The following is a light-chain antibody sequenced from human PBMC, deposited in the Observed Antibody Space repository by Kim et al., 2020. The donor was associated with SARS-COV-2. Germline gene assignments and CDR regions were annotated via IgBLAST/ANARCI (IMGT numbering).Light chain of an antibody. CDR2: ATS. CDR3: GEDGGDART. CDR1: QGIRND. Sequence: AIQMTQSPSSLSASVGDRVTITCRASQGIRNDLGWYQQKPGRAPNLLIYATSTLQSGVPSRFSGSGSGTDFTLTISSLQPDDVATYYGGEDGGDARTCGGGTKGEIK. J-gene: IGKJ4*02. V-gene: IGKV1-6*01.